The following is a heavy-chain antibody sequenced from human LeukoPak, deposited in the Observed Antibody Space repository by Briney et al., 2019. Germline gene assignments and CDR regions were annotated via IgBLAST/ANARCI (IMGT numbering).Heavy chain of an antibody. CDR3: ARDVSRGQADHY. D-gene: IGHD2-2*01. CDR2: INPNRGST. CDR1: GYTFIGYY. V-gene: IGHV1-2*02. Sequence: ASVKVSCKASGYTFIGYYMHWVRPAPGQGLEWMGWINPNRGSTNYAQQFQGRVAITRDTSISTAYMELSRLRPDETAVYYCARDVSRGQADHYWRKGTLVTVSS. J-gene: IGHJ4*02.